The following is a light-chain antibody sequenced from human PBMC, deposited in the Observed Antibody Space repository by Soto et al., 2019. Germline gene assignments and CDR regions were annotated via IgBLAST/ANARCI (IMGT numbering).Light chain of an antibody. Sequence: DIQMTQSPSTLSASVGDRVTITCRASQSISSWLAWYQQKPGKAPKLLIYDASSLESGVPSRFSGSGSGTEFTLTISSLQPDDFATYYCHQYNSYSSTFGQGKKVQIK. CDR2: DAS. CDR1: QSISSW. V-gene: IGKV1-5*01. CDR3: HQYNSYSST. J-gene: IGKJ1*01.